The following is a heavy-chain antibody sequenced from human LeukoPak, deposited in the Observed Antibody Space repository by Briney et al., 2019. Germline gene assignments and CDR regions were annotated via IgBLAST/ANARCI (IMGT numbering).Heavy chain of an antibody. CDR2: ISAYNGNT. CDR1: GYTFTSYG. CDR3: ARDPPTYYYDSSGRTFDY. J-gene: IGHJ4*02. D-gene: IGHD3-22*01. V-gene: IGHV1-18*04. Sequence: ASVKVSCKASGYTFTSYGISWVRQAPGQGLEWMGWISAYNGNTNYAQKLQGRVTMTTDTSTSTAYMELRSLRSDDTAVYYCARDPPTYYYDSSGRTFDYWGQGTLVTVSS.